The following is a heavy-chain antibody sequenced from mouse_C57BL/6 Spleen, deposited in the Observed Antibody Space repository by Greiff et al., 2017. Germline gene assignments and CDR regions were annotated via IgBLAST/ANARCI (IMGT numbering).Heavy chain of an antibody. CDR2: IDPSDSYT. CDR3: APYEDDWGGFAY. D-gene: IGHD2-4*01. CDR1: GYSFTGYW. Sequence: QVQLQQPGAELVRPGTSVKLSCKASGYSFTGYWMHWVKQRPGQGLEWIGVIDPSDSYTNYNQKFKGKATLTVDPSSSTSYMQLSSLTSEDSAVYYCAPYEDDWGGFAYWGQGTLVTVSA. V-gene: IGHV1-59*01. J-gene: IGHJ3*01.